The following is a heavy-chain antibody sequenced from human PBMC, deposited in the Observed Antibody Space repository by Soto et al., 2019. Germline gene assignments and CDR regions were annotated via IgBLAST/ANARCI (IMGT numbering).Heavy chain of an antibody. V-gene: IGHV4-31*03. CDR2: IYYSGST. CDR3: ARDGGVGAVAPGVFGYFDY. D-gene: IGHD1-26*01. J-gene: IGHJ4*02. Sequence: QVQLQESGPGLVKPSQTLSLTCTVSGGSISSGGYYWSWIRQHPGKGLEWIGYIYYSGSTYYNPSLKSRVTISVDTSKNQFSLKLSSVTAADTAAYYCARDGGVGAVAPGVFGYFDYWGQGTLVTVSS. CDR1: GGSISSGGYY.